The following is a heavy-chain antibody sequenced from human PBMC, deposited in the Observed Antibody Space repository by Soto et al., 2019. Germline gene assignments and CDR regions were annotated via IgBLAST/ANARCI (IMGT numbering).Heavy chain of an antibody. CDR2: IYYGGST. CDR1: GDSISTDY. Sequence: SETLSLTCTVSGDSISTDYWSWIRQSPGKGLEWIGFIYYGGSTNYNPSLTSRVTISVDTSKNQFSLKLSSVTAADTAVYYCARHRYSYGVYYFDYWGQGTLFTVSS. J-gene: IGHJ4*02. V-gene: IGHV4-59*08. D-gene: IGHD5-18*01. CDR3: ARHRYSYGVYYFDY.